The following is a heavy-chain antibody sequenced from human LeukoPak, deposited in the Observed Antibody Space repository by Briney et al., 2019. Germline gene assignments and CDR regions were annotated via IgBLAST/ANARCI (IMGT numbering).Heavy chain of an antibody. CDR3: ARALSSSWYVRYYYYMDV. Sequence: PGRSLRLSCAASGFTFSSYAMHWVRQAPGKGLEWVAVISYDGSNKYYADSVKGRFTISRDNSKNTLYLQMTSLRAEDTAVYYCARALSSSWYVRYYYYMDVWGKGTTVTVSS. V-gene: IGHV3-30*01. CDR2: ISYDGSNK. CDR1: GFTFSSYA. D-gene: IGHD6-13*01. J-gene: IGHJ6*03.